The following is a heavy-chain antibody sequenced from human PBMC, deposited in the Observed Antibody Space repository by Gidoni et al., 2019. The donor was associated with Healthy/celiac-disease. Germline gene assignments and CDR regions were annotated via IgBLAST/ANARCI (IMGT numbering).Heavy chain of an antibody. V-gene: IGHV3-48*04. CDR2: ISSSSSTI. CDR3: AVDIVATKETPYFQH. CDR1: GFTFSSYS. D-gene: IGHD5-12*01. Sequence: EVQLVESGGGLVQPGGSLRLSCSASGFTFSSYSMNWVRQAPGKGLEWVSYISSSSSTIYYADSVKGRFTISRDNAKNSLYLQMNSLRAEDTAVYYCAVDIVATKETPYFQHWGQGTLVTVSS. J-gene: IGHJ1*01.